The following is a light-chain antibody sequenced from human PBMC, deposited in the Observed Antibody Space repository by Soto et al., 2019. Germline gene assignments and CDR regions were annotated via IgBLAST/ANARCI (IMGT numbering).Light chain of an antibody. CDR1: QTLSNSF. Sequence: EIVQTQSPATVSVSPGERATLSCSASQTLSNSFIAWYQQKPGQAPRLLIYDTSSRATGVPDRYSASGSGTDFTLTISRLEPEDVAVFFCQQYGTSEIIFGQGTRLEIK. CDR3: QQYGTSEII. J-gene: IGKJ5*01. CDR2: DTS. V-gene: IGKV3-20*01.